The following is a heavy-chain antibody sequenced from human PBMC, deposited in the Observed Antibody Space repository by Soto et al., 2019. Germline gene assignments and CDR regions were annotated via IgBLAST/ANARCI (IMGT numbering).Heavy chain of an antibody. CDR2: IYSGGST. CDR3: ARDPHSSGSYGMDV. Sequence: PGGSLRLSCAASGFTVSSNYMSWVRQAPGKGLEWVSVIYSGGSTYYADSVKGQFTISRDNSKNTLYLQMNSLRAEDTAVYYCARDPHSSGSYGMDVWGQGTTVTVSS. V-gene: IGHV3-53*01. CDR1: GFTVSSNY. D-gene: IGHD3-22*01. J-gene: IGHJ6*02.